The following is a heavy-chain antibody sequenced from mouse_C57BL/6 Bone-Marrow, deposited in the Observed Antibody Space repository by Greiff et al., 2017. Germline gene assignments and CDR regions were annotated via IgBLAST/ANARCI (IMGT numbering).Heavy chain of an antibody. CDR3: ARLGLLRFAY. D-gene: IGHD2-3*01. CDR1: GFTFSDYG. Sequence: EVMLVESGGGLVKPGGSLKLSCAASGFTFSDYGMHWVRQAPEKGLEWVAYISSGSSTIYYADKVKGRFTISRDNAKNTLFLQMTSLRSEDTAMYYCARLGLLRFAYWGQGTLVTVSA. J-gene: IGHJ3*01. V-gene: IGHV5-17*01. CDR2: ISSGSSTI.